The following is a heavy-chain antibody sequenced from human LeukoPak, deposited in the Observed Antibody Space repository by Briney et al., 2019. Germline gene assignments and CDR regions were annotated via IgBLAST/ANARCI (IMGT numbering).Heavy chain of an antibody. CDR3: GREVGGGLDP. V-gene: IGHV3-64*01. CDR1: GFTFSTYT. J-gene: IGHJ5*02. CDR2: ISTHGGST. Sequence: PGGSLRLSCAASGFTFSTYTMHWVRQAPGKGLESVSAISTHGGSTYYVNSVKDRFTISRDDSKNTLHLQMGSLRTEATAVYYCGREVGGGLDPWGQGTLVTVSS. D-gene: IGHD2-15*01.